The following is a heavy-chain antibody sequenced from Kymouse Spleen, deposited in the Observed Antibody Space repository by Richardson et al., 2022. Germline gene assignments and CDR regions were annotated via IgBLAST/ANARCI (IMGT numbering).Heavy chain of an antibody. CDR1: GFTFSSYG. CDR2: ISYDGSNK. D-gene: IGHD3-9*01. V-gene: IGHV3-30*18. CDR3: AKDLSVLRYFVPSIDYYYGMDV. J-gene: IGHJ6*02. Sequence: QVQLVESGGGVVQPGRSLRLSCAASGFTFSSYGMHWVRQAPGKGLEWVAVISYDGSNKYYADSVKGRFTISRDNSKNTLYLQMNSLRAEDTAVYYCAKDLSVLRYFVPSIDYYYGMDVWGQGTTVTVSS.